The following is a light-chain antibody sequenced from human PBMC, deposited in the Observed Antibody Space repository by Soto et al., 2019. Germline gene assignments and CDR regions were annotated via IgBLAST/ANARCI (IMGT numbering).Light chain of an antibody. J-gene: IGKJ5*01. CDR2: AAS. CDR1: QGISNY. Sequence: DIHITQSPSSLSSSLVDRVTITCRASQGISNYLAWYQQKPGTVPDLLIYAASTLQSGVPSRFSGSGSGTDFTLTISSLQPEDVATYYCQKYNSAPLTFGQGTRLEIK. CDR3: QKYNSAPLT. V-gene: IGKV1-27*01.